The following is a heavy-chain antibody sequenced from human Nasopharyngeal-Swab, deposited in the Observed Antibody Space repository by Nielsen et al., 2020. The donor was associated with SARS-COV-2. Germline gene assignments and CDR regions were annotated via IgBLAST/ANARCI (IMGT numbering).Heavy chain of an antibody. Sequence: ASVTVSCKASGYTFTSYEINWVRQATGQGLEWMGWMNPNSGNTGYAQKFQGRVTMTRNTSISTAYMELSSLRSEDTAVYYCARGHGDYVDYYYYGMDVWGQGTTVTVSS. J-gene: IGHJ6*02. V-gene: IGHV1-8*01. CDR3: ARGHGDYVDYYYYGMDV. D-gene: IGHD4-17*01. CDR1: GYTFTSYE. CDR2: MNPNSGNT.